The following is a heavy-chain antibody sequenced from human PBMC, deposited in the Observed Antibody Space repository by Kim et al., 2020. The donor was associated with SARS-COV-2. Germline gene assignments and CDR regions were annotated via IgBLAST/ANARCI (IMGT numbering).Heavy chain of an antibody. D-gene: IGHD3-10*01. CDR1: GFTFSNYW. Sequence: GGSLRRSCAASGFTFSNYWMNWVRQAPGKGLEYVATINQGGSETYYVDSVKGRFTISRDNAKNSLYLQMNSLRAEDTAVYYCARVGGSGNYYKYWGQGTL. CDR3: ARVGGSGNYYKY. V-gene: IGHV3-7*01. CDR2: INQGGSET. J-gene: IGHJ4*02.